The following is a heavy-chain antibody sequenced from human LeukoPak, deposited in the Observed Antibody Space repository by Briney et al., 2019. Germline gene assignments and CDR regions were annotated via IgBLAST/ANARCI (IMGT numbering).Heavy chain of an antibody. CDR3: TSGDFWSGYRQHYYYYYMDV. D-gene: IGHD3-3*01. J-gene: IGHJ6*03. CDR2: IRSKANSYPT. CDR1: GFTFSGSA. Sequence: GGSLRLSCAASGFTFSGSAMHWVRQASGKGLEWVGRIRSKANSYPTAYAASVKGRFTISRDDSKNTAYLQMNSLKTEDTAVYYCTSGDFWSGYRQHYYYYYMDVWGKGTTVTVSS. V-gene: IGHV3-73*01.